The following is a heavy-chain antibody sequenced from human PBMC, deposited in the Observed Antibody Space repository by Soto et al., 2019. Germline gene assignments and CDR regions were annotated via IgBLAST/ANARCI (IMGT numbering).Heavy chain of an antibody. D-gene: IGHD3-22*01. CDR2: IYYSGST. V-gene: IGHV4-39*01. CDR3: ARHGDYYDSSGYPAPFDY. J-gene: IGHJ4*02. CDR1: GGSISISSYY. Sequence: SETLSLTCTVSGGSISISSYYWGWIHQPPGKGLEWIGSIYYSGSTYYNPSLKSRVTISVDTSKNQFSLKLSSVTAADTAVYYCARHGDYYDSSGYPAPFDYWGQGTLVTVSS.